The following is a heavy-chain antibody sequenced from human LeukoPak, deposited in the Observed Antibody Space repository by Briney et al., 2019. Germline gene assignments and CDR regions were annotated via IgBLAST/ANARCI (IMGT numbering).Heavy chain of an antibody. J-gene: IGHJ3*02. CDR3: ARGGDPRTIPLDAFDI. CDR1: GFTFSSYA. D-gene: IGHD3-3*01. V-gene: IGHV3-30-3*01. Sequence: PGRSLRLSCAASGFTFSSYAMSWVRQAPGKGLEWVAVVSYDGGNKYYADSVKGRFTISRDNSKNTLYLQMNSLRAEDTAVYYCARGGDPRTIPLDAFDIWGQGTMVTVSS. CDR2: VSYDGGNK.